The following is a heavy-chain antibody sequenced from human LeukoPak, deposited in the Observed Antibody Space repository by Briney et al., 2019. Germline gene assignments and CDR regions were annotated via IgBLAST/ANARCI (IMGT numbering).Heavy chain of an antibody. V-gene: IGHV4-38-2*02. D-gene: IGHD4-17*01. CDR2: IYHSGST. Sequence: PSETLSLTCTVSGYSISSGYYWGWIRQPPGKGLEWIGSIYHSGSTYYNPSLKSRVTISVDTSKNQFSLKLSSVTAADTAVYYCAYTVTTKYYYYYMDVWGKGPRSPSP. CDR1: GYSISSGYY. CDR3: AYTVTTKYYYYYMDV. J-gene: IGHJ6*03.